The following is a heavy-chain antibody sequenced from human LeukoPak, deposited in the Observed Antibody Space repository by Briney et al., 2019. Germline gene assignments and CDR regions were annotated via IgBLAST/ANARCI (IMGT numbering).Heavy chain of an antibody. D-gene: IGHD4-23*01. CDR1: GGSFSGYY. V-gene: IGHV4-34*01. CDR3: ARWYGGNHYYFDY. J-gene: IGHJ4*02. Sequence: SETLSLTCAVYGGSFSGYYWTWIRQPPGKGLEWIGEINHSETTNYNPSLKSRVTISVDTSKSQFSLKLSSVTAAGTAVYYCARWYGGNHYYFDYWGQGTLVTVSS. CDR2: INHSETT.